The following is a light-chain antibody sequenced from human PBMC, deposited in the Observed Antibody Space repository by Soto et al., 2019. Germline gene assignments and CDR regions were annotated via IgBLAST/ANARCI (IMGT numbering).Light chain of an antibody. V-gene: IGLV1-44*01. CDR1: RYNIGSNT. CDR3: AAWDDSLNGYVV. J-gene: IGLJ2*01. Sequence: LTQPPSASGTPGQRVTISCSGSRYNIGSNTVNWYQQVPGTAPRLLIHRDHQRPSGVPDRFSGSKSGTSASLAISGLQSEDEADYYCAAWDDSLNGYVVFGGGTKVTVL. CDR2: RDH.